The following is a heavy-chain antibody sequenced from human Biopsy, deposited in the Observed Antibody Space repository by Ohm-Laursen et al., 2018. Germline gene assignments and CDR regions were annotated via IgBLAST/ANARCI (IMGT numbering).Heavy chain of an antibody. CDR2: INVYSNKK. J-gene: IGHJ6*02. CDR3: ARWYGDLFYYYNGMDV. Sequence: GSLRLSCTASEFTFSGYSMNWVRQAPGRGLEWVSYINVYSNKKYYADSVKGRFIVSRDNANNSVSLQMNNLRVDDTAVYYCARWYGDLFYYYNGMDVWGQGTTVTVSS. V-gene: IGHV3-48*04. D-gene: IGHD3-10*01. CDR1: EFTFSGYS.